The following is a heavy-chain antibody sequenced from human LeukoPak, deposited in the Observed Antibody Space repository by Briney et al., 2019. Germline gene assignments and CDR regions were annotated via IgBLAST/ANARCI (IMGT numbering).Heavy chain of an antibody. CDR2: MGTSGYTT. D-gene: IGHD6-13*01. Sequence: GGSLRLSCAASGFTFSSCAMSWVRQAPGKGLEWVSGMGTSGYTTYYADSVKGRFTISRDNSRNTVFLQMDSLRDDDTAVYYCAKGRSPAWYEFDSWGQGTLVTVSS. J-gene: IGHJ4*02. CDR3: AKGRSPAWYEFDS. CDR1: GFTFSSCA. V-gene: IGHV3-23*01.